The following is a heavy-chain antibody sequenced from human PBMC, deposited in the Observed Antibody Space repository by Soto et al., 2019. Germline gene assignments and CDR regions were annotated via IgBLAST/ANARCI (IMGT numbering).Heavy chain of an antibody. CDR3: ARGIPEENWFDP. J-gene: IGHJ5*02. Sequence: PSETLSLTCAVSGGSISSGGYSWSWIRQPPGKGLEWIGYIYHSGSTYYNPSLKSRVTISVDRSKNQFSLKLSSVTAADTAVYYCARGIPEENWFDPWGQGXLVTVYS. D-gene: IGHD2-21*01. CDR1: GGSISSGGYS. V-gene: IGHV4-30-2*01. CDR2: IYHSGST.